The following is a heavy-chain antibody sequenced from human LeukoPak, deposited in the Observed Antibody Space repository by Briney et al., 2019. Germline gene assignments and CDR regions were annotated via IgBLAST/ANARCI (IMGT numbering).Heavy chain of an antibody. Sequence: SETLSLTCTVSGYSISSGYYWGWIRQPPGKGLEWIGSIYHSGSTYYNPSLKSRVTISVDTSKNQFSLKLSSVTAEDTAVYYCARGSNDFWSGYYNWFDPWGQGTLVTVSS. CDR3: ARGSNDFWSGYYNWFDP. CDR2: IYHSGST. CDR1: GYSISSGYY. V-gene: IGHV4-38-2*02. D-gene: IGHD3-3*01. J-gene: IGHJ5*02.